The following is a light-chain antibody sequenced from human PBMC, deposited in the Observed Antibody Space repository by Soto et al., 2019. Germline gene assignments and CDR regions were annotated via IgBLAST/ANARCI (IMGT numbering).Light chain of an antibody. J-gene: IGKJ4*01. CDR1: QSVSSSY. V-gene: IGKV3-20*01. CDR3: QQYGPSPALT. CDR2: GAS. Sequence: EIVLTQSPGTLSSSPGERATLSCRASQSVSSSYLAWYQQKPGQAPRLLSYGASSRATGIPDRFSGSGSGTDFTLTISRLEPEDFAVYHCQQYGPSPALTFGGGTKVEIK.